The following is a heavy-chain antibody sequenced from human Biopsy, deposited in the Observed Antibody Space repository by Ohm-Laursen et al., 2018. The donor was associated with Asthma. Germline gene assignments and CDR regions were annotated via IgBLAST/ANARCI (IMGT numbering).Heavy chain of an antibody. CDR1: GDSITSGGWC. J-gene: IGHJ5*02. CDR2: IHHSGTS. Sequence: TLSFTCTVSGDSITSGGWCWNWIRQHPGKGLEWIGYIHHSGTSYFNPSLKSRVYFSRDTSKNQFSLRLSSVTAADTAVYYCSRASVAASSNCFDPWGQGTLVTVSS. CDR3: SRASVAASSNCFDP. D-gene: IGHD6-19*01. V-gene: IGHV4-31*03.